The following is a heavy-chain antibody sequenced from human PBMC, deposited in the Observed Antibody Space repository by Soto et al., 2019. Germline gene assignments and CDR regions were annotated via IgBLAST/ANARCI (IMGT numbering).Heavy chain of an antibody. CDR3: ARDLQTDYYYYGMDV. CDR2: INAGNGDT. V-gene: IGHV1-3*01. CDR1: GYTFTTYA. J-gene: IGHJ6*02. Sequence: ASVKVSFKASGYTFTTYAMHWVRQAPGHRLEWMGRINAGNGDTDYSQNFQDRVTITRDTSATTAYMELSSLRSEDTAVYYCARDLQTDYYYYGMDVWGQGTTVTVSS. D-gene: IGHD2-21*02.